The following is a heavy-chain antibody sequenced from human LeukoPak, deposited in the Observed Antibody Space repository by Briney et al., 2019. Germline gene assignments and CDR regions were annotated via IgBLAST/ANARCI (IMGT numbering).Heavy chain of an antibody. Sequence: ASVKVSCKASGGTFGSYTISWVRQAPGQGLEWMGRIIPILGMTNYAQKFQGRVTITADNSATTAYMDLSSLRSEDTAVYYCARGDCTGGSCPDYWGQGTLVTVSS. D-gene: IGHD2-15*01. J-gene: IGHJ4*02. V-gene: IGHV1-69*02. CDR1: GGTFGSYT. CDR2: IIPILGMT. CDR3: ARGDCTGGSCPDY.